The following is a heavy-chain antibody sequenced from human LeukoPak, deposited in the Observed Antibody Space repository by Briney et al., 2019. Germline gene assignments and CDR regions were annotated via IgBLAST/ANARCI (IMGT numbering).Heavy chain of an antibody. CDR3: ARDNYGSSIDY. J-gene: IGHJ4*02. CDR2: ISSGGGTI. D-gene: IGHD3-10*01. V-gene: IGHV3-48*03. Sequence: GGSLRLSCAASGFTFSRYEMNWVRQAPGKGLEWVSYISSGGGTIYYADSVKGRFTISRDNAKNSLYLQMNSLRAEDTAVYYCARDNYGSSIDYWGQGTLVTVSS. CDR1: GFTFSRYE.